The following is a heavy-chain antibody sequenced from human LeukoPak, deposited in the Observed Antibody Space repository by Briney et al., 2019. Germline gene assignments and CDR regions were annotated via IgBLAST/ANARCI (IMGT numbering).Heavy chain of an antibody. J-gene: IGHJ4*02. D-gene: IGHD2-21*02. CDR3: ARAFGDNVSSAPLIDY. CDR2: IWFDGSTK. V-gene: IGHV3-33*01. CDR1: GSIFSNYG. Sequence: GGSLRLSCAASGSIFSNYGMHWVSQAPGEGLEWVAVIWFDGSTKYNPDTVKGRFTISRDNSKNTLYLQMNSLRAEDAAVYYCARAFGDNVSSAPLIDYWGQGSLVTVSS.